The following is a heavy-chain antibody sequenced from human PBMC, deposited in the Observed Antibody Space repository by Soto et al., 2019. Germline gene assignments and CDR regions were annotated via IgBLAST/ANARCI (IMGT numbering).Heavy chain of an antibody. CDR3: ARHPVIAPPYYDILTGYRLYGMDV. J-gene: IGHJ6*02. D-gene: IGHD3-9*01. CDR1: GGSISSYY. CDR2: IYYSGST. V-gene: IGHV4-59*08. Sequence: PSETLSLTCTVSGGSISSYYWSWIRQPPGKGLEWIGYIYYSGSTNYNPSLKIRVTISVDTSKNHFSLKLISVTAADTALYYCARHPVIAPPYYDILTGYRLYGMDVWGQGTTVTVSS.